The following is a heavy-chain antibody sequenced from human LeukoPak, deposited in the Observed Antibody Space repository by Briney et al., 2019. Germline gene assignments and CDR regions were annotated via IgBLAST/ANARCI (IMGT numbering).Heavy chain of an antibody. V-gene: IGHV3-23*01. D-gene: IGHD2-2*02. CDR1: GFTFTSSA. CDR2: ISVSGGST. Sequence: GGSLRLSCAASGFTFTSSAMSWVRQAPGKGLEWVSAISVSGGSTYYADSVKGRFTISRDNSTLYLQMDSLRAEDTAVYYCAKVGCTSTSCYTDEHFDYWGQGTLVTVSS. CDR3: AKVGCTSTSCYTDEHFDY. J-gene: IGHJ4*02.